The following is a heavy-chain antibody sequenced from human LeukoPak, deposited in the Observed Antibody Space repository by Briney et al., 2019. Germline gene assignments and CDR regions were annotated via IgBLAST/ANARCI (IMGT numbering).Heavy chain of an antibody. Sequence: SETLSLTCAVYGGSISSYYWSWIRQPPGKGLEWIGYIYYSGSTNYNPSLKSRVTISVDTSKNQFSLKLSSVTAADTAVYYCARGPGYSYGYYYYYGMDVWGQGTTVTVSS. CDR2: IYYSGST. CDR3: ARGPGYSYGYYYYYGMDV. J-gene: IGHJ6*02. V-gene: IGHV4-59*01. D-gene: IGHD5-18*01. CDR1: GGSISSYY.